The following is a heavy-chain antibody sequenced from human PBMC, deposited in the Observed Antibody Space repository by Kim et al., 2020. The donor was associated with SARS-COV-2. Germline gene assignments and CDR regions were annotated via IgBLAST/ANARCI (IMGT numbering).Heavy chain of an antibody. D-gene: IGHD6-19*01. J-gene: IGHJ6*01. CDR1: GFTFISHW. CDR3: ARDPYSSGWYQPYGLDV. V-gene: IGHV3-74*01. Sequence: GGSLRLSCAASGFTFISHWMHWVRQAPGKGLVWVARSNSDGRSTTYADSVKGRFTISKDNAKSTLHLQMDSLRAEDTAVYYCARDPYSSGWYQPYGLDVWGQGTTVVVSS. CDR2: SNSDGRST.